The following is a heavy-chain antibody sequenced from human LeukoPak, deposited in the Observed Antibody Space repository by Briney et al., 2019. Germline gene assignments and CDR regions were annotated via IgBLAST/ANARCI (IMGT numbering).Heavy chain of an antibody. CDR2: MNPNSGNT. V-gene: IGHV1-8*01. CDR3: ARGKKGVALKGVYYYMDV. J-gene: IGHJ6*03. D-gene: IGHD2-15*01. Sequence: ASVKVSCKASGYTFSSNGINWVRQATGQGLEWMGWMNPNSGNTGYAQKFQGRVTMSRNTSISTAYMELSSLRSEDTAVYYCARGKKGVALKGVYYYMDVWGKGTPVIVSS. CDR1: GYTFSSNG.